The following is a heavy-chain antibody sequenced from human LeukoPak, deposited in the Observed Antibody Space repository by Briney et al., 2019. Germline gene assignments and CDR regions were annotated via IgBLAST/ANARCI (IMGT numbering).Heavy chain of an antibody. CDR3: ARDPTDYGDYPAGAC. CDR2: INPNSGGT. D-gene: IGHD4-17*01. V-gene: IGHV1-2*02. J-gene: IGHJ4*02. Sequence: ASVKVSCKASGYTFTGYYMHWVRQAPGQGLEWMGWINPNSGGTNYAQKFQGRVTMTRDTSISTAYMELSRLRSDDTAVYYCARDPTDYGDYPAGACWGQGTLVTVSS. CDR1: GYTFTGYY.